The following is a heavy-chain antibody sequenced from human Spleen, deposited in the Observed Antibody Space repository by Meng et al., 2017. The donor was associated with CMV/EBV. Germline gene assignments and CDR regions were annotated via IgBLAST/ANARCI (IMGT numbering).Heavy chain of an antibody. CDR2: ISGSAGST. J-gene: IGHJ4*02. CDR1: GFTFSSYA. CDR3: AKDKGCGTSTNCYRGGTDY. D-gene: IGHD2-2*02. V-gene: IGHV3-23*01. Sequence: GESLKISCAASGFTFSSYAMSWVRQAPGKGLEWVSAISGSAGSTYYADSVKGRFTISRDNSKNTLYLQMNSLRAEDTAVYYCAKDKGCGTSTNCYRGGTDYWGQGTLVTVSS.